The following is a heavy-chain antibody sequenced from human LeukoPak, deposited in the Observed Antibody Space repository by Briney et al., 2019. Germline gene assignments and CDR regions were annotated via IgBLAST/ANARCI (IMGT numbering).Heavy chain of an antibody. D-gene: IGHD3-10*01. J-gene: IGHJ4*02. CDR3: ARQKLGITMVRGRYYFDY. CDR1: GGSISSSSYS. CDR2: IYYSGST. V-gene: IGHV4-39*01. Sequence: PSETLSLTCTVSGGSISSSSYSWGWIRQPPGKGLEWIGSIYYSGSTYYNPSLKSRVTIPVDTSKNQFSLKLSSVTAADTAVYYCARQKLGITMVRGRYYFDYWGQGTLVTVSS.